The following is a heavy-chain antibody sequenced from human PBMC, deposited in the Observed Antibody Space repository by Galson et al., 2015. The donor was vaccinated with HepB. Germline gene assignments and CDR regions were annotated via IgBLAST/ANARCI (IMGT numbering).Heavy chain of an antibody. CDR3: AKAEGYYYDSSGYEGAFDI. D-gene: IGHD3-22*01. CDR1: GFTFSSYG. CDR2: IRYDGSNK. V-gene: IGHV3-30*02. J-gene: IGHJ3*02. Sequence: SLRLSCAASGFTFSSYGMHWVRQAPGKGLEWVAFIRYDGSNKYYADSVKGRFTISRDNSKNTLYLQMNSLRAEDTAVYYCAKAEGYYYDSSGYEGAFDIWGQGTMVTVSS.